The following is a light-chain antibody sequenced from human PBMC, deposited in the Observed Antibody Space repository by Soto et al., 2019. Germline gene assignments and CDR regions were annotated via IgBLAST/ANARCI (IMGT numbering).Light chain of an antibody. CDR3: QTWGTGIRI. CDR2: LNSDGSH. Sequence: QLVLTQSPSASASLGASVKLTCTLSSGHSTYAIAWHQQQPEKGPRYLMDLNSDGSHTKGDGIPDRFSGSSSGAERYLIISSLQSEDEADYYCQTWGTGIRISGGGTKLTVL. CDR1: SGHSTYA. V-gene: IGLV4-69*01. J-gene: IGLJ2*01.